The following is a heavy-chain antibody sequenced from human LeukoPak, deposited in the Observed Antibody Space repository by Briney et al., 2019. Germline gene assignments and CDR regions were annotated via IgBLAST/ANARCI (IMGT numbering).Heavy chain of an antibody. CDR1: GGTFSSYA. CDR2: IIPIFGTA. D-gene: IGHD1-26*01. J-gene: IGHJ4*02. V-gene: IGHV1-69*01. CDR3: AADPDSGSYLYFDY. Sequence: ASVKASCKASGGTFSSYAISWVRQAPGQGLEWVGGIIPIFGTANYAQKFQGRVTITADESTSTAYMELSSLRSEDTAVYYCAADPDSGSYLYFDYWGQGTLVTVSS.